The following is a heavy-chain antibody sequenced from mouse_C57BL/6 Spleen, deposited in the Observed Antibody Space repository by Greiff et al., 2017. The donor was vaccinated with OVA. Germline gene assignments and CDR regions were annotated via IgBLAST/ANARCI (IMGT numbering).Heavy chain of an antibody. CDR1: GYTFTDYY. J-gene: IGHJ4*01. D-gene: IGHD2-3*01. V-gene: IGHV1-76*01. CDR3: ARDGYYDYYAMDY. CDR2: IYPGSGNT. Sequence: QVTLKESGAELVRPGASVKLSCKASGYTFTDYYINWVKQRPGQGLEWIARIYPGSGNTYYNEKFKGKATLTAEKSSSTAYMQLSSLTSEDSAVYFCARDGYYDYYAMDYWGQGTSVTVSS.